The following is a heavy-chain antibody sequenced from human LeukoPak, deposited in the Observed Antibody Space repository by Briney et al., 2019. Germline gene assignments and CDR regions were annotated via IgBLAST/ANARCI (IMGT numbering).Heavy chain of an antibody. CDR1: GYTLTELS. CDR2: FDPEDGET. J-gene: IGHJ4*02. D-gene: IGHD2-15*01. Sequence: ASVKVSCKVSGYTLTELSMHWVRQAPGKGLEWMGGFDPEDGETIYAQKFQGRVTMTEDTSTDTAYMELSSLRSEDTAVYYCARDLGFYCGGGSCYSGDYFDYWGQGTLVTVSS. CDR3: ARDLGFYCGGGSCYSGDYFDY. V-gene: IGHV1-24*01.